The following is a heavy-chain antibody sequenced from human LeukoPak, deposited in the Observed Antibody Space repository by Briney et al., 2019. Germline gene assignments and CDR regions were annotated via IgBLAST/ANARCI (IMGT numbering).Heavy chain of an antibody. CDR2: IYHSGSP. CDR3: ARGNWNDVVGYYFDY. J-gene: IGHJ4*02. Sequence: PSETLSLTCTVSGVSISSSNSYWGWIRQPPGKGLEWIGSIYHSGSPYYNPSLKSRVTISVDTSKNHFSLKLSSVTAADTAVYYCARGNWNDVVGYYFDYWGQGTLVTVSS. CDR1: GVSISSSNSY. V-gene: IGHV4-39*02. D-gene: IGHD1-1*01.